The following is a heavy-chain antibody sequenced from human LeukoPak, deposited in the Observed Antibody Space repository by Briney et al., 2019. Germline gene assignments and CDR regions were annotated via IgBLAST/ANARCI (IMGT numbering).Heavy chain of an antibody. J-gene: IGHJ4*02. CDR1: GGSISSGDYY. V-gene: IGHV4-30-4*01. Sequence: SETLSLTCTVSGGSISSGDYYWSWIRQPPGKGLEWIGYIYYSGSTYYNPSLKSRVTISVDTSKNQFSLKLSSVTAADTAVYYCARHGREELAASRFDYWGQGTLVTVSS. D-gene: IGHD1-7*01. CDR2: IYYSGST. CDR3: ARHGREELAASRFDY.